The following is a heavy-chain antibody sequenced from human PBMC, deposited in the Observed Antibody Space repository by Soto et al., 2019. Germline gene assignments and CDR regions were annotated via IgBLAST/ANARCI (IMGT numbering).Heavy chain of an antibody. Sequence: GVSVKVSCKASGGTFSSYAISWARQAPGQGLEWMGGIIPIFGTANYAQKFQGRVTITADESTSTAYMELSSLRSEDTAVYYCARDLIEGYYDSSGYSPPAYYYYGMDVWGQGTTVTV. CDR2: IIPIFGTA. CDR3: ARDLIEGYYDSSGYSPPAYYYYGMDV. CDR1: GGTFSSYA. V-gene: IGHV1-69*13. D-gene: IGHD3-22*01. J-gene: IGHJ6*02.